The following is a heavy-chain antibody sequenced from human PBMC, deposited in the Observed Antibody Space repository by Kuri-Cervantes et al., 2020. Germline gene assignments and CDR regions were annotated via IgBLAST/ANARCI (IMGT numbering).Heavy chain of an antibody. V-gene: IGHV3-30-3*01. CDR2: ISYDGSNK. CDR3: AKAEAKKYQLDYYSHGMDV. J-gene: IGHJ6*02. CDR1: GFTFSSYA. Sequence: GGSLRLSCAASGFTFSSYAMHWVRQAPGKGLEWVAVISYDGSNKYYADSVKGRFTISRDNAKNSLYLQMNSLRAEDTALYYCAKAEAKKYQLDYYSHGMDVWGQGTTVTVSS. D-gene: IGHD2-2*01.